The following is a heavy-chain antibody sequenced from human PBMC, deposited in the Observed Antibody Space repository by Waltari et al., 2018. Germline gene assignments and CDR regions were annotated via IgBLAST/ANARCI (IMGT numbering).Heavy chain of an antibody. D-gene: IGHD3-3*01. V-gene: IGHV3-23*04. CDR3: AKVPYNDFWTGYFFFDL. CDR2: ITGEGDKT. CDR1: GFSFSNYS. J-gene: IGHJ4*02. Sequence: EVQLVESGGGSVQSGWSLRLSCEGSGFSFSNYSMSWVRQAPGKGLELVSSITGEGDKTYGADSVRGRFTISRDNSKNTLSLQMTSLRAEDTATYYCAKVPYNDFWTGYFFFDLWGQGTLVSVSS.